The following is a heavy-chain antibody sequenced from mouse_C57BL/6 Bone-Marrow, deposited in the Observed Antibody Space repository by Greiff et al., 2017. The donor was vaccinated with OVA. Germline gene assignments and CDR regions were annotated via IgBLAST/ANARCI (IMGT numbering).Heavy chain of an antibody. CDR3: ARNPYYFDY. CDR2: IYPSDSET. V-gene: IGHV1-61*01. CDR1: GYTFTSYW. J-gene: IGHJ2*01. Sequence: VQLQQPGAELVRPGSSVKLSCKASGYTFTSYWMDWVKQRPGQGLEWIGNIYPSDSETHYNQKFKDKATLTVDKSSSTAYMQLSSLTSEDSAVYYCARNPYYFDYWGQGTTLTVSS.